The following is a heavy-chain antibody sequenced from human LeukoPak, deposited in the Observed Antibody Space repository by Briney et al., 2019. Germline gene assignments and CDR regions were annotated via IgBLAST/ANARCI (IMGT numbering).Heavy chain of an antibody. CDR1: GFILSSDW. Sequence: GGSLRLSCAASGFILSSDWMHWVRQGPAKGLAWVSRINPDGSTTSYADSVKGRFTISRDNSKNTLYLQMNSLRAEDTALYYCAKGAALLWFGELFDFDYWGQGTLVTVSS. CDR2: INPDGSTT. D-gene: IGHD3-10*01. V-gene: IGHV3-74*01. J-gene: IGHJ4*02. CDR3: AKGAALLWFGELFDFDY.